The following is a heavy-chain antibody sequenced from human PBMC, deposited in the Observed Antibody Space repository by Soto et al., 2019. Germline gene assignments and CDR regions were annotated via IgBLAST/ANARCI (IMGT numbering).Heavy chain of an antibody. Sequence: SVKVSCKASGYTFTNYGITWVRQAPGQGLEWMGGIIPIFGTANYAQKFQGRVTITADESTSTAYMELSSLRSEDTAVYYCARDLRAYSSSWAQTFDHWGQGTLVTVSS. CDR3: ARDLRAYSSSWAQTFDH. J-gene: IGHJ4*02. V-gene: IGHV1-69*13. D-gene: IGHD6-13*01. CDR2: IIPIFGTA. CDR1: GYTFTNYG.